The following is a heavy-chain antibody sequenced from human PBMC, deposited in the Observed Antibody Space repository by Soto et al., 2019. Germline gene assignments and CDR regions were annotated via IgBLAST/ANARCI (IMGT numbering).Heavy chain of an antibody. J-gene: IGHJ6*02. CDR1: GYTFSGYY. V-gene: IGHV1-2*02. D-gene: IGHD2-2*02. Sequence: EASVKVSCKASGYTFSGYYIHWLRQAPGQGLEWMGWINPNNGGTNYAQKFQGRVTVTRDTPTSTAYMELSRLTSDDTAVYYCARSLTEGYCTITGCYTRPLYGMDVWGQGTTVTVSS. CDR2: INPNNGGT. CDR3: ARSLTEGYCTITGCYTRPLYGMDV.